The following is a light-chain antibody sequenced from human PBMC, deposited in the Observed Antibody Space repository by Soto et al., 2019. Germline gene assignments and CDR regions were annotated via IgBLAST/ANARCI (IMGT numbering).Light chain of an antibody. J-gene: IGKJ4*01. Sequence: EIVLTQSPATLSLSPGERATLSCRASQSVSSYLAWYQQKPGQAPRLLIYDASSRATGIPARFGGSGSGTDFTLTISSLEPEDFAVYFCQQCYNWPLTFGGGATVEVK. V-gene: IGKV3-11*01. CDR1: QSVSSY. CDR2: DAS. CDR3: QQCYNWPLT.